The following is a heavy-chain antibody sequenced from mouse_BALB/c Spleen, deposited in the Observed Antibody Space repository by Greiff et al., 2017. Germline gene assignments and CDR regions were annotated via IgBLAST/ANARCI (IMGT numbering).Heavy chain of an antibody. CDR1: GFSFTSYG. V-gene: IGHV2-9*02. J-gene: IGHJ1*01. CDR3: ARGGTADYWYFDV. Sequence: VQRVESGPGLVAPSQTLSITCTVSGFSFTSYGVHWVRQPPGKGLEWLGVIWAGGSTNYNSALMSRLSISTDNSKSRVFLKMNSLQTDDTAMYYCARGGTADYWYFDVWGAGTTVTVSA. D-gene: IGHD2-14*01. CDR2: IWAGGST.